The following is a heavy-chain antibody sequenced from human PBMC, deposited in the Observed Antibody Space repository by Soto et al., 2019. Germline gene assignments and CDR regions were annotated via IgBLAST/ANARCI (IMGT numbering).Heavy chain of an antibody. CDR1: GFTFGDYA. D-gene: IGHD6-19*01. Sequence: EVQLVESGGGLVQPGRSLRLSCAASGFTFGDYAMQWVRQAPGKGLEWVSAISWNSGSIDYADSVKGRFTISRDNAKNSLYLQMNSLRAEDTALYYCAKSHTTSGWYVTTDYWGQGTRVTGSS. J-gene: IGHJ4*02. CDR3: AKSHTTSGWYVTTDY. CDR2: ISWNSGSI. V-gene: IGHV3-9*01.